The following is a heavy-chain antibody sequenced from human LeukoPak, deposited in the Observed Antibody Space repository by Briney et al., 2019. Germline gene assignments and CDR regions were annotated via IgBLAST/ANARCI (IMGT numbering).Heavy chain of an antibody. J-gene: IGHJ5*02. Sequence: SVKVSCTASGGTFSSYAISWVRQAPGQGLEWMGGIIPIFGTANYAQKFQGRVTITADESTSTAYMELSSLRSEDTAVYYCARGLSYYGSGSYYKPLNWFDPWGQGTLVTVSS. CDR3: ARGLSYYGSGSYYKPLNWFDP. V-gene: IGHV1-69*01. CDR2: IIPIFGTA. D-gene: IGHD3-10*01. CDR1: GGTFSSYA.